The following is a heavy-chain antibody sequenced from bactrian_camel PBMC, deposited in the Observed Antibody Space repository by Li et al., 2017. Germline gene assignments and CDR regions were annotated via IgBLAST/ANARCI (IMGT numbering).Heavy chain of an antibody. V-gene: IGHV3S6*01. Sequence: HVQLVESGGGLVQPGGSLRLSCAASGFTFSNYWMSWVRQTPGKGLEWVSAIDGDGSHPYYGDSVRGRFTISRNNAKNTLYLQLSSLKSEDTAMYYCAIDRTCGDSWFAGRFAYWGQGTQVTVS. CDR1: GFTFSNYW. J-gene: IGHJ6*01. CDR3: AIDRTCGDSWFAGRFAY. CDR2: IDGDGSHP. D-gene: IGHD6*01.